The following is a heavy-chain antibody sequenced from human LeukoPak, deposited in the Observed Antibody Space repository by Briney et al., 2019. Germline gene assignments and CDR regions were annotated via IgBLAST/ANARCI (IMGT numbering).Heavy chain of an antibody. Sequence: ASVKVSCKASGYTFTGYYMHWVRQAPGQGLEWMGWINPNSGGTNYAQKFQGRVTMTRDTSISTAYMELSRLRSDDTAVYYCARSVTIWNYYGMDVWGQGTTVTVSS. CDR2: INPNSGGT. V-gene: IGHV1-2*02. CDR1: GYTFTGYY. CDR3: ARSVTIWNYYGMDV. D-gene: IGHD3-9*01. J-gene: IGHJ6*02.